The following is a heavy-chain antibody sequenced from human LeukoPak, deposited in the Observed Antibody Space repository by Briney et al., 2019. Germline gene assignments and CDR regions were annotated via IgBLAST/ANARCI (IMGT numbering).Heavy chain of an antibody. CDR1: GYSISSGYY. V-gene: IGHV4-38-2*02. J-gene: IGHJ4*02. CDR2: IYHSGST. CDR3: ARPGWTVAGQEFDY. Sequence: NPSETLSLTCTVSGYSISSGYYWGWIRQPPGKGLEWIGSIYHSGSTYYNPSLKSRVTISVDTSKNQFSLKLGSVTAADTAVYYCARPGWTVAGQEFDYWGQGTLVTVSS. D-gene: IGHD6-19*01.